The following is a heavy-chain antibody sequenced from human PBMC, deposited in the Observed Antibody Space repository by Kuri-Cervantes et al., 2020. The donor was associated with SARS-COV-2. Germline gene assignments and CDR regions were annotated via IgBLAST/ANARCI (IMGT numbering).Heavy chain of an antibody. CDR3: ARSSPKGYEYEQQLVPYYFDY. Sequence: SVKVSCKASGGTFSSYAISWVRQAPGQGLEWMGGIIPIFGTANYAQKFQGRVTITTDESTSTAYMELSSLRSEETAVYYCARSSPKGYEYEQQLVPYYFDYWGQGTLVTVSS. J-gene: IGHJ4*02. CDR2: IIPIFGTA. V-gene: IGHV1-69*05. D-gene: IGHD6-13*01. CDR1: GGTFSSYA.